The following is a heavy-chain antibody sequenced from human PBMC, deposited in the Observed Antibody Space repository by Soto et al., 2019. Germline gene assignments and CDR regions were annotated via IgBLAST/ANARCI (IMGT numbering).Heavy chain of an antibody. J-gene: IGHJ5*02. CDR3: ARSPTYYDFWSGYYRPVDWFDP. CDR1: GYTFTSYA. D-gene: IGHD3-3*01. Sequence: QVQLVQSGAEVKKPGASVKVSCKASGYTFTSYAMHWVRQAPGQRLEWMGWINAGNGNTKYSQKFQGRVTITRDTSASTAYMELSSLRSGDTAVYYCARSPTYYDFWSGYYRPVDWFDPWGQGTLVTVSS. V-gene: IGHV1-3*01. CDR2: INAGNGNT.